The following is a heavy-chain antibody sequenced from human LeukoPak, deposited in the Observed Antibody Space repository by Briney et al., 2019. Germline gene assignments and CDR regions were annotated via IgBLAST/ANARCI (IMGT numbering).Heavy chain of an antibody. D-gene: IGHD3-22*01. CDR1: GFTFSSYS. CDR3: ARIDMIVQQNDAFDI. CDR2: ISSSSYI. J-gene: IGHJ3*02. V-gene: IGHV3-21*01. Sequence: GGSLRLSCAASGFTFSSYSMNWVRQAPGKGLEWVSSISSSSYIYYADSVKGRFTISRDNAKNSLYLQMTSLRAEDTAVYYCARIDMIVQQNDAFDIWGQGTMVTVSS.